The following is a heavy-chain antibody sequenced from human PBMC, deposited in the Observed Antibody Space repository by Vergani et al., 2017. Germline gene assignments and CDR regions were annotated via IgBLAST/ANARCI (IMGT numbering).Heavy chain of an antibody. J-gene: IGHJ5*02. CDR1: GGSITYGAFY. D-gene: IGHD6-19*01. CDR3: ASDTHSGQRADR. CDR2: IYYSENK. V-gene: IGHV4-39*01. Sequence: QVQLQKSGPGLVKPSETLSLTCTVSGGSITYGAFYWGWIRQSPGKGLEWIGSIYYSENKFYNPSLESRVTLSIDTTKNQFSLKLKSVTAADTAVYYCASDTHSGQRADRWGQGILVTVTS.